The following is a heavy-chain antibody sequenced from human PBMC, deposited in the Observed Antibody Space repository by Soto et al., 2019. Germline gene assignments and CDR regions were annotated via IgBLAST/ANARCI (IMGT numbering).Heavy chain of an antibody. J-gene: IGHJ6*03. CDR3: ARDRSATVTKLAYYYYYMDV. D-gene: IGHD4-17*01. V-gene: IGHV1-46*01. CDR2: INPSGGST. CDR1: GYTFTSYY. Sequence: GASVKVSCKASGYTFTSYYMHWVRQAPGQGLEWMGIINPSGGSTSYAQKFQGRVTMTRDTSTSTVYMELSSLRSEDTAVYYCARDRSATVTKLAYYYYYMDVWGKGTTVTVSS.